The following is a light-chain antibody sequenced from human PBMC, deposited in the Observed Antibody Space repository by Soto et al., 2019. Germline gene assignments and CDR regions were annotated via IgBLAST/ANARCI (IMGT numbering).Light chain of an antibody. CDR1: QSVSSN. J-gene: IGKJ1*01. V-gene: IGKV3-15*01. Sequence: EIVMTQSPATLSVSPGERATLSCRASQSVSSNLAWYQQKPGQAPRLLIYGASTRATGIPARFGGSGSGTDFTLTSSSLPSEDVAVYYCQQYNLWPQTFGQGTNVEIK. CDR3: QQYNLWPQT. CDR2: GAS.